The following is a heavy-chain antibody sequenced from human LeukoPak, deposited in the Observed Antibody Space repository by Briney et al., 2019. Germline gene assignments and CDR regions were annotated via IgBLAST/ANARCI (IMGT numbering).Heavy chain of an antibody. Sequence: GGSLRLSCAASGFTFSSYAMSWVRQAPGKGLEWVSAISGSGGSTYYADSVKGRFTISRDNSKNTLYLQMNSLRAEDTAVYYCAKGARYFGWLRTYDAFYIWGQGTMVTVSS. CDR2: ISGSGGST. CDR3: AKGARYFGWLRTYDAFYI. CDR1: GFTFSSYA. J-gene: IGHJ3*02. V-gene: IGHV3-23*01. D-gene: IGHD3-9*01.